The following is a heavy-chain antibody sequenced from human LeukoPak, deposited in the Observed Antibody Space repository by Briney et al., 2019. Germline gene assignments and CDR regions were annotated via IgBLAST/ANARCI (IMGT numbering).Heavy chain of an antibody. J-gene: IGHJ4*02. CDR1: GYTFTGYY. CDR2: INPNSGGT. D-gene: IGHD5-18*01. V-gene: IGHV1-2*02. Sequence: GASVKVSCKASGYTFTGYYMHCVRQAPGQGLEWMGWINPNSGGTNYAQKFQGRVTMTRDTSISTAYMELSRLRSDDTGVYYCARAYPYYRGYSYDWGSFFDYWGRGTLVTVSS. CDR3: ARAYPYYRGYSYDWGSFFDY.